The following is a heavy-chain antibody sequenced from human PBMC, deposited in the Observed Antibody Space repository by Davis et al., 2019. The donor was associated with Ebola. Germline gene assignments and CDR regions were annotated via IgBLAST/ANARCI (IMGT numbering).Heavy chain of an antibody. CDR2: ICNTGST. D-gene: IGHD2-8*02. J-gene: IGHJ4*02. CDR3: AGGYCTGSTCYQSWDY. CDR1: GTFISSHC. Sequence: PSQTLSLTCTLSGTFISSHCWSWIRQPPGRGLEWIAYICNTGSTNYNPSLKSRVTIPGDTSQNQFSLKLNSVAAGDTAVYYCAGGYCTGSTCYQSWDYWGQGTLVTVSS. V-gene: IGHV4-59*11.